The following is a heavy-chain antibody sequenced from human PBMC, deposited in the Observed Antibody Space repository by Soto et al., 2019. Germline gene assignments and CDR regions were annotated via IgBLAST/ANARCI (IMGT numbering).Heavy chain of an antibody. CDR1: GGTFSSYA. J-gene: IGHJ6*02. V-gene: IGHV1-69*06. D-gene: IGHD3-22*01. CDR3: ARGYYYDSSGYYPPRGDYYYYGMDV. Sequence: AASVKVSCKASGGTFSSYAISWVRQAPGQGLEWMGGIIPIFGTANYAQKFQGRVTITADKSTSTAYMELSSLRSEDTAVYYCARGYYYDSSGYYPPRGDYYYYGMDVWGQGTTVTVSS. CDR2: IIPIFGTA.